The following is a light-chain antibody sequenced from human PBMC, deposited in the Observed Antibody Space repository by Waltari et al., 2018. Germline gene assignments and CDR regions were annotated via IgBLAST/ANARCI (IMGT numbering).Light chain of an antibody. CDR3: QTGGHGTWV. CDR2: VNRDGSH. Sequence: QLVLTQSPSASASLGASAKLTRTLSSGHSNNVIAWHQRRPEKGPRCLMKVNRDGSHNTGDDIPARFSGSSSGAERYRAIASLQSEDEAVDFCQTGGHGTWVFGGGTKLTVL. J-gene: IGLJ3*02. V-gene: IGLV4-69*01. CDR1: SGHSNNV.